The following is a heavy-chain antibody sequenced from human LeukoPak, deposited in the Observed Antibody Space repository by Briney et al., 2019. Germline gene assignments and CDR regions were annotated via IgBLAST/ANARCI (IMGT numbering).Heavy chain of an antibody. J-gene: IGHJ5*02. CDR2: INHSGST. Sequence: PSETLSLTCAVYGGSFSGYYWSWIRQPPGKGREGIGEINHSGSTNYNPSLKSRVTISVDTSKNQFPLKLSSVTAADTAVYYCARGTRPHGVSNWFDPWGQGTLVTVSS. CDR3: ARGTRPHGVSNWFDP. D-gene: IGHD6-13*01. CDR1: GGSFSGYY. V-gene: IGHV4-34*01.